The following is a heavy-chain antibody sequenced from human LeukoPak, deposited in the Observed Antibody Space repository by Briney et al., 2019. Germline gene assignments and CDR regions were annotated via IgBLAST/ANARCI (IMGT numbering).Heavy chain of an antibody. CDR2: ISGSGGST. Sequence: PGGSLRLSCAASGFTFSSYAMSWVRQAPGKGLEWVSAISGSGGSTYYADSVKGRLTISRDNAKNSLYLQMNSLRAEDTAVYYCAREATLLSVDFNAFDIWGQGTMVTVSS. V-gene: IGHV3-23*01. CDR3: AREATLLSVDFNAFDI. CDR1: GFTFSSYA. D-gene: IGHD2-15*01. J-gene: IGHJ3*02.